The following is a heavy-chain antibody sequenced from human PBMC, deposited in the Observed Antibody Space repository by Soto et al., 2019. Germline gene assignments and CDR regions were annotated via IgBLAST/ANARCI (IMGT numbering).Heavy chain of an antibody. Sequence: QVQLVESGGGVVQPGRSLRLSCAASGFTFTTYGMHWVRLAPGKGLEWVAIISYDGSQKYYADSVKGRFTISRDNSKNTLYLQMNSLRAEDTAVYYCAGRGSSWYRETYYYYGMDVWGQGTTVTVSS. CDR2: ISYDGSQK. J-gene: IGHJ6*02. CDR3: AGRGSSWYRETYYYYGMDV. D-gene: IGHD6-13*01. CDR1: GFTFTTYG. V-gene: IGHV3-30*03.